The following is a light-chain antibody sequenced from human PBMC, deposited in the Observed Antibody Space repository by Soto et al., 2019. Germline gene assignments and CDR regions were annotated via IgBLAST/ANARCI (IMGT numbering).Light chain of an antibody. V-gene: IGKV4-1*01. CDR3: QQYYSTPWT. CDR1: QSVVYSSNNKNY. J-gene: IGKJ1*01. CDR2: WAS. Sequence: DIVMTQSPDSLAVSLGERATINCRSSQSVVYSSNNKNYLAWYQKKPGQPPKLLIYWASTRESGVPDRVSGSGSGTDVTLTISSLQAEEGAVYDCQQYYSTPWTFGQGTKVDIK.